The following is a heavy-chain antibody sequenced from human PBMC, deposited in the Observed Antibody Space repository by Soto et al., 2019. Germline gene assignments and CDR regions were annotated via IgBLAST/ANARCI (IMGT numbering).Heavy chain of an antibody. CDR2: IIPILGTA. Sequence: SVKVSCKASGGTFSSYAISWVRQAPGQGLEWMGGIIPILGTANYAQKFQGRVTITADESTSTAYMELSSLRSEDTAVYYCARGPDFGEEARPRIEKLQHWGQGTLVTVSS. CDR1: GGTFSSYA. CDR3: ARGPDFGEEARPRIEKLQH. D-gene: IGHD6-6*01. J-gene: IGHJ1*01. V-gene: IGHV1-69*13.